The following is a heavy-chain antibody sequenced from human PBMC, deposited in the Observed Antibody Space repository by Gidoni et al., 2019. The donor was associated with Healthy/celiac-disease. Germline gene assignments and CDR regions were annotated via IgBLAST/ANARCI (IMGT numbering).Heavy chain of an antibody. Sequence: QVQLVQSGAEVKKPGASVKVSCEASGYTFTSYYMHWVRQAPGQGLEWMGIINPSGGSTSYAQKFQGRVTMTRDTSTSTVYMELSSLRSEDTAVYYCARVRPQLVIDYWGQGTLVTVSS. D-gene: IGHD6-13*01. CDR2: INPSGGST. CDR3: ARVRPQLVIDY. J-gene: IGHJ4*02. V-gene: IGHV1-46*01. CDR1: GYTFTSYY.